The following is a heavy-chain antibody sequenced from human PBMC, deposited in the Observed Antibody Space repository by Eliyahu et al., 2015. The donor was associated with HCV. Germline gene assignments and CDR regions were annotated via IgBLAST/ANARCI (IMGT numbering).Heavy chain of an antibody. J-gene: IGHJ3*02. CDR3: ARVLTTVPGRAFDI. D-gene: IGHD4-17*01. Sequence: EVQLVESGGGLVKPGGSLRXSCAASGFTFSSSTMDWVRQAPGKGLEWVSSISITSSYIYYADSVKGRFTISRDNAKNSLYLQMNSLRAEDTALYYCARVLTTVPGRAFDIWGQGTMVTVSS. CDR2: ISITSSYI. V-gene: IGHV3-21*01. CDR1: GFTFSSST.